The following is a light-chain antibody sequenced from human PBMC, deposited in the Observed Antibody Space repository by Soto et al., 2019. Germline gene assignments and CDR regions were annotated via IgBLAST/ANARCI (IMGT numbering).Light chain of an antibody. Sequence: DIQMTQAPSSLSASVGDRVTITCRASQSISNYLIWYQQKPGKAPKFLIYATSILQSGVPSRFSGSEYGTDFTLTISSLQPENFATYYCQQNHSNPRTFGQGTRLDI. V-gene: IGKV1-39*01. CDR2: ATS. J-gene: IGKJ5*01. CDR3: QQNHSNPRT. CDR1: QSISNY.